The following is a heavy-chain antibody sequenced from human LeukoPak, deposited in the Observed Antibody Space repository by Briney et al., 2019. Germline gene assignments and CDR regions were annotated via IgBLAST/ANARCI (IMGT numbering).Heavy chain of an antibody. CDR1: GFTFSSYA. CDR2: ISYDGSNK. J-gene: IGHJ4*02. CDR3: VRVPRYSYVKYYFDY. V-gene: IGHV3-30*14. Sequence: GGSLRLSCAASGFTFSSYAMHWVRQAPGKGLEWVAVISYDGSNKYYADSVKGRFTISRDDSKNTLYLQMSSLRAEDTAVYYCVRVPRYSYVKYYFDYWGQGTLVTVSS. D-gene: IGHD5-18*01.